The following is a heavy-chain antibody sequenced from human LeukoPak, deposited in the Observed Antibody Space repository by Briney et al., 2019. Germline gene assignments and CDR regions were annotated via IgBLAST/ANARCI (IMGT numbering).Heavy chain of an antibody. J-gene: IGHJ4*02. V-gene: IGHV1-2*04. Sequence: ASVKVSCKASGYTFAGYYMHWVRQAPGQGLEWMGWINPNSGGTNYAQKFQGWVTMTRDTSISTAYMELSRLRSDDTAVYYCARAETTTAMAEDYWGQGTLVTVSS. CDR3: ARAETTTAMAEDY. CDR1: GYTFAGYY. CDR2: INPNSGGT. D-gene: IGHD5-18*01.